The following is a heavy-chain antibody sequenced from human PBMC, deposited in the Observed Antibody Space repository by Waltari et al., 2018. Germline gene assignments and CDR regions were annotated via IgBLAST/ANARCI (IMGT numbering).Heavy chain of an antibody. CDR3: ARDGYHYMDV. CDR1: GYTFTGFS. J-gene: IGHJ6*03. CDR2: VNSNSGGT. Sequence: QVQLVQSGAEVKKPGASVKVSCKTSGYTFTGFSIQWVRQAPGQGLEWMGWVNSNSGGTNYAQKFQGRVTMTRDTAISTAYMEMSSLTSDDTAIYFCARDGYHYMDVWGKGTTVTVSS. V-gene: IGHV1-2*02.